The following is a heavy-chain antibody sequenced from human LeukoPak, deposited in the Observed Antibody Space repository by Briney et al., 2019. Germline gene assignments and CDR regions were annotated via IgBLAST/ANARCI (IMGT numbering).Heavy chain of an antibody. CDR3: ADSGYDLFPFDY. V-gene: IGHV3-30*02. CDR2: IRYDGSNK. Sequence: GGSLRLSCAASGFTFSSYGMHWVRQAPDKGLEGVAFIRYDGSNKYYADSVKGRFTISRDNSKNTLYLQMNSLRAEDTAVYYCADSGYDLFPFDYWGQGTLVTVSS. CDR1: GFTFSSYG. D-gene: IGHD5-12*01. J-gene: IGHJ4*02.